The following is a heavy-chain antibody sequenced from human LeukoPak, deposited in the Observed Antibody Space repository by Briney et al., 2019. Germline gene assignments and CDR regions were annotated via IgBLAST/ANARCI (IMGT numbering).Heavy chain of an antibody. J-gene: IGHJ4*02. Sequence: SETLSLTCTVSGGSISSYYLSWIRQPAGKGLEWIGRIYTSGSTNYNPSLKSRVTMSVDTSKNQFSLKLSSVTAADTAVYYCARSTKIGYCSSTSCYSKYVYYLDCWGQGTLVTASS. CDR3: ARSTKIGYCSSTSCYSKYVYYLDC. D-gene: IGHD2-2*01. CDR2: IYTSGST. V-gene: IGHV4-4*07. CDR1: GGSISSYY.